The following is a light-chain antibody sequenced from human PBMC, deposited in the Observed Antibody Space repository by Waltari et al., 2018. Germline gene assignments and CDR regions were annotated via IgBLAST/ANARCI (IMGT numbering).Light chain of an antibody. Sequence: DIQMTQSPSSLSASVGDRVAITCHASQDISDYLNWYQQIPGKAPKLLIYAASSLQTGVPSKFSGSGYGTNFTFTISSLQPEDIATYYCQQYDNLPLTFGGGTKVEIK. CDR1: QDISDY. J-gene: IGKJ4*01. CDR3: QQYDNLPLT. V-gene: IGKV1-33*01. CDR2: AAS.